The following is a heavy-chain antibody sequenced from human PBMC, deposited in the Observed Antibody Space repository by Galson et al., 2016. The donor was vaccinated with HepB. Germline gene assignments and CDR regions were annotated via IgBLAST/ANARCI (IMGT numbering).Heavy chain of an antibody. D-gene: IGHD3-16*01. J-gene: IGHJ4*02. Sequence: SLRLSCAASGFSFSNSGMSWVRQAPGRGLEWVSGITRSGDATHSADFAKGRFTISRDNSKPTPYLYMNSLSAGAPALYYCGKHGGFDYGGQGALVTVSA. V-gene: IGHV3-23*01. CDR3: GKHGGFDY. CDR2: ITRSGDAT. CDR1: GFSFSNSG.